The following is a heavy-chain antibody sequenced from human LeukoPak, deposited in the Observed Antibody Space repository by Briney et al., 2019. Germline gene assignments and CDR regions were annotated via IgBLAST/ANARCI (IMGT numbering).Heavy chain of an antibody. D-gene: IGHD1-7*01. V-gene: IGHV4-59*08. J-gene: IGHJ4*02. Sequence: SETLSLTCTVSGGSISSYYWSWIRQPPGKGLEWIDIYYSGSTKYNPSLKSRVSISVDTSKNQFSLKLSSVTAADTAVYYCARQDGNWNYGNYWGQGTLVTVSS. CDR3: ARQDGNWNYGNY. CDR1: GGSISSYY. CDR2: IYYSGST.